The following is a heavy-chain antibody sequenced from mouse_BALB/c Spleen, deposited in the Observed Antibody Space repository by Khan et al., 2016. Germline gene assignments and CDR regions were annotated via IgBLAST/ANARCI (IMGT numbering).Heavy chain of an antibody. CDR1: GYTFTDYY. D-gene: IGHD1-2*01. Sequence: QVQLKQSGTELPRPGASVKLSCKASGYTFTDYYLHWVKQRTGQGLEWIGEIFPGSGNTYYNEKFKGKASLTADTSSSTAYMQLSSLTSEDSAVYFCARSYYGYFAMDYWGHGASVTVSS. V-gene: IGHV1-77*01. CDR3: ARSYYGYFAMDY. CDR2: IFPGSGNT. J-gene: IGHJ4*01.